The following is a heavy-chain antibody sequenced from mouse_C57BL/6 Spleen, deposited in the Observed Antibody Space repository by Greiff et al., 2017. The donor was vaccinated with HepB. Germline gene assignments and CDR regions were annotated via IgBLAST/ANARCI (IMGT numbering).Heavy chain of an antibody. CDR2: ISDGGSYT. V-gene: IGHV5-4*01. CDR1: GFTFSSYA. D-gene: IGHD1-1*01. Sequence: EVQLVESGGGLVKPGGSLKLSCAASGFTFSSYAMSWVRQTPEKRLEWVATISDGGSYTYYPDNVKGRFTISRDNAKNNLYLQMSHLKSEDTAMYYCARDRDYYGSDRNYFDYWGQGTTLTVSS. CDR3: ARDRDYYGSDRNYFDY. J-gene: IGHJ2*01.